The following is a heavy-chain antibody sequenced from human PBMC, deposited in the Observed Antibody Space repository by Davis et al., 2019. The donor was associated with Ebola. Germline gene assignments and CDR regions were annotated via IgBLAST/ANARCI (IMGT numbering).Heavy chain of an antibody. V-gene: IGHV5-51*01. J-gene: IGHJ4*02. D-gene: IGHD5-24*01. CDR3: ARGTDGYNPGGYFDS. CDR1: GYSFTSYW. Sequence: GESLKISCKASGYSFTSYWIVWVRQMPGKGLECMGIIFPGDSDTRYSPSFQGQVTISADKSISTAYLQWSSLKASDTGMYYCARGTDGYNPGGYFDSWGQGTLVTVSS. CDR2: IFPGDSDT.